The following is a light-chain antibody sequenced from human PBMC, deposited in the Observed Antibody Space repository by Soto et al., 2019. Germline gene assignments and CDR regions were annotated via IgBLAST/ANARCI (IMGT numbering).Light chain of an antibody. V-gene: IGKV1-8*01. CDR2: AAS. Sequence: AIQLTQSPSSLSASVGDRVNITCRGSPGISSYLAWYQQKPGKAPKLLIYAASTLQSGVPSRFSGSGSGTDFTLTISCLQSEDFATYYCQQYYSYPSITFGQGTRLEI. CDR1: PGISSY. J-gene: IGKJ5*01. CDR3: QQYYSYPSIT.